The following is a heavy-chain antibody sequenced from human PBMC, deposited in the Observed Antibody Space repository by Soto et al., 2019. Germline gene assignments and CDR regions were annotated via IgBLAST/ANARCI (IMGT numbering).Heavy chain of an antibody. J-gene: IGHJ4*02. Sequence: TVSGGSISSGGYYWSWIRQHPGKGLEWIGYIYYSGSTYYNPSLKSRVTISVDTSKNQFSLKLSSVTAADTAVYYCARGRNYYDSSGYSHHFDYWGQGTLVTVSS. D-gene: IGHD3-22*01. CDR3: ARGRNYYDSSGYSHHFDY. CDR2: IYYSGST. V-gene: IGHV4-31*03. CDR1: GGSISSGGYY.